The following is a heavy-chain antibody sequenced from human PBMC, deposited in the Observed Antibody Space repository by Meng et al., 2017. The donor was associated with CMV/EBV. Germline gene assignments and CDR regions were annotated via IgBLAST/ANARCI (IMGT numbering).Heavy chain of an antibody. CDR2: IRNKANNYVT. V-gene: IGHV3-73*01. Sequence: GESLKISCAASGFTFSDSTMHWVRQASGKGLEWVGNIRNKANNYVTAYAASVRVRFNISRDDSSSTTYLQLSSVKADDTAVYYCVAPSCSSTNCYAADFWGQGTLVTVSS. J-gene: IGHJ4*02. CDR3: VAPSCSSTNCYAADF. D-gene: IGHD2-2*01. CDR1: GFTFSDST.